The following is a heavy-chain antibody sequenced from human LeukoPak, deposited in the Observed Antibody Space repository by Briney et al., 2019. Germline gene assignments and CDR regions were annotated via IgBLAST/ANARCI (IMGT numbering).Heavy chain of an antibody. CDR1: GASISHYY. J-gene: IGHJ4*02. CDR3: ARLGSYHDF. V-gene: IGHV4-4*09. CDR2: VHTSGGS. D-gene: IGHD1-26*01. Sequence: SETLSLTCTVSGASISHYYWSWIRQTPERGLEWMGHVHTSGGSTYHPSLKTRLTMSIDTSRSQLSLKLTFVTAADTAVYFCARLGSYHDFWGQGALVTVSS.